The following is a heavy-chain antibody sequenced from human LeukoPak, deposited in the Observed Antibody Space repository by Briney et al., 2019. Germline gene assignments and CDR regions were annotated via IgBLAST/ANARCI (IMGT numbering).Heavy chain of an antibody. D-gene: IGHD2-21*02. CDR2: IWYDGSNK. CDR3: ASTAYCGGDCYHNWFDP. Sequence: GGSLRLSCAASGFTFSSYGMHWVRQAPGKGLEWVAVIWYDGSNKYYADSVKGRFTISRDNSKNTLYLQMYSLRAEDTAVYYCASTAYCGGDCYHNWFDPWGQGTLVTVSS. J-gene: IGHJ5*02. CDR1: GFTFSSYG. V-gene: IGHV3-33*01.